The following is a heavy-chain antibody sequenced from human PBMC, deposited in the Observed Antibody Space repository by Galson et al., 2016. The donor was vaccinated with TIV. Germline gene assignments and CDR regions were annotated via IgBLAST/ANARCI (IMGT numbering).Heavy chain of an antibody. CDR3: ATLSSGWPNYFDN. Sequence: QSGAEVKKPGESLKISCRGSGYRFSDYWIGWVRQTPEEGLEWMGAIYPGASDTKYSPSFQGQVTISADKSINTAYLQWNRLKASDTAIYFCATLSSGWPNYFDNWGQGTQVIVSS. CDR1: GYRFSDYW. V-gene: IGHV5-51*01. CDR2: IYPGASDT. D-gene: IGHD6-19*01. J-gene: IGHJ4*02.